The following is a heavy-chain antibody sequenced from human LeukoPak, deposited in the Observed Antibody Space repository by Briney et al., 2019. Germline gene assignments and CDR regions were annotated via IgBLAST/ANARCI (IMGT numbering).Heavy chain of an antibody. Sequence: GGSLRLSCAASGFTFDDYAMHWVRQAPGKGLEWVSGVNWNSGSIDYADSVKGRFTMSRDNDKNSLYLQMNSLRVEDTAMYYCAKDGSTSGLQRHFHSWGQGTLVTVPS. D-gene: IGHD3-10*01. V-gene: IGHV3-9*01. CDR1: GFTFDDYA. CDR2: VNWNSGSI. CDR3: AKDGSTSGLQRHFHS. J-gene: IGHJ4*02.